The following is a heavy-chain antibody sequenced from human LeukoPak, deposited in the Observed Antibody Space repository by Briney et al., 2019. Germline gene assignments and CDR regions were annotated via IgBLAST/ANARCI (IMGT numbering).Heavy chain of an antibody. Sequence: SETLSLTCAVSGYSISSSNWWGWIRQPPGKGLEWIGYIYYSGSTNYNPSLKSRVTMSVDTSKNQFSLKLSSVTAADTAVYYCARDTSGSGSYLDAFDIWGQGTMVTVSS. CDR2: IYYSGST. J-gene: IGHJ3*02. CDR1: GYSISSSNW. CDR3: ARDTSGSGSYLDAFDI. V-gene: IGHV4-28*03. D-gene: IGHD3-10*01.